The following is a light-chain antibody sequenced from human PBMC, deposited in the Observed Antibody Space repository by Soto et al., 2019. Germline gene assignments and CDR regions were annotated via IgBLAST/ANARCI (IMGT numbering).Light chain of an antibody. V-gene: IGKV1-5*03. J-gene: IGKJ4*02. Sequence: DIQMTQSPSPLSASVGDTVTITCRASQSVNIWLAWDQQKPGKAPKLLIYKSSTLQSGVPSRCSGSGSGADFTLTNSSLQPDDFAAYYCQQDYDYPLTFAGGTKVEIK. CDR3: QQDYDYPLT. CDR1: QSVNIW. CDR2: KSS.